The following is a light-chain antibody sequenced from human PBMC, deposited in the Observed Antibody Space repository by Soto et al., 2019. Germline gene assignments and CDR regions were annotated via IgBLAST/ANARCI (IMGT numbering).Light chain of an antibody. V-gene: IGKV1-5*01. CDR2: DAS. J-gene: IGKJ3*01. Sequence: DIPMTQSPSTLSASVGDRVTITCRASQSISSWLAWYQQKPGKAPKLLIYDASSLESGVPSRFSGSGSGTEFTLTIISLQPDDFATYYCQQYNSYPTFGPGTKVDIK. CDR1: QSISSW. CDR3: QQYNSYPT.